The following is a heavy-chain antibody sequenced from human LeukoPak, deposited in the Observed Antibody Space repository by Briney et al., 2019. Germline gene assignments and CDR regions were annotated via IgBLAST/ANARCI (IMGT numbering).Heavy chain of an antibody. CDR3: ARDKKQAYYMDV. J-gene: IGHJ6*03. CDR1: GYTFFTSD. D-gene: IGHD6-13*01. Sequence: ASVTVSFKASGYTFFTSDVSWVRQAPGQGLEWMGWISAYNGKTNFAQKFQGRVTMTTDTSTNTAYMELRSLRSDDTAVYYCARDKKQAYYMDVWGKGTTVTVSS. V-gene: IGHV1-18*01. CDR2: ISAYNGKT.